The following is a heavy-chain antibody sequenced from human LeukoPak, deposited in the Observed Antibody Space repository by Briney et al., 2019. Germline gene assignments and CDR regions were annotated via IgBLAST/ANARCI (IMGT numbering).Heavy chain of an antibody. CDR3: ARLGIITAAGSNDY. CDR2: ISYSGDTI. J-gene: IGHJ4*02. D-gene: IGHD6-13*01. CDR1: GFTFSSYS. Sequence: GGSLRLSCAASGFTFSSYSMNWVRQAPGKGLEWVSYISYSGDTIYYADSVKGRFTVSRDNAKNSLYLQMNSLRAEDTAVYYCARLGIITAAGSNDYWGQGTLVTVSS. V-gene: IGHV3-48*04.